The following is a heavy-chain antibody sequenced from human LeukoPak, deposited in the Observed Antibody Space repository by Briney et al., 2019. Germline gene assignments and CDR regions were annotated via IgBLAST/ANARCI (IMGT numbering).Heavy chain of an antibody. V-gene: IGHV3-7*01. CDR2: IKQDGSEK. Sequence: QAGGSLRLSCAASGFAFTSYWMSWVRQAPGKGLEWVANIKQDGSEKYYVDSVKGRFTISRDNAKNSLYLQMNSLSAEDTGVYYCATSRSFDYWGQGTLVTVSS. J-gene: IGHJ4*02. CDR1: GFAFTSYW. CDR3: ATSRSFDY.